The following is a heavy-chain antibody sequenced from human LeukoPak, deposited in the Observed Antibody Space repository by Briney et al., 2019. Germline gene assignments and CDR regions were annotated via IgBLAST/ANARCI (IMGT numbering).Heavy chain of an antibody. Sequence: GGSLRLSCAASGFTFSSYGMHWVRQAPGKGLEWVAVIWYDGSNKYYADSVKGRFTISGDNSKNTLYLKMNSLRAEDTAVYYCAKDYGGYAPPRAFDIWGQGTMVTVSS. J-gene: IGHJ3*02. CDR2: IWYDGSNK. CDR3: AKDYGGYAPPRAFDI. D-gene: IGHD4-17*01. CDR1: GFTFSSYG. V-gene: IGHV3-33*06.